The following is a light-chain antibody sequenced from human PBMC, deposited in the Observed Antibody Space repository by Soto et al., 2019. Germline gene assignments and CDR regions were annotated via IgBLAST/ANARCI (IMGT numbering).Light chain of an antibody. Sequence: IVLTQSPGILSLSPGERATLSCRASQKVSNNYLAWYQQRPGQVPRLLIFSASTRATGIPDRLSGSGSGTDFTLTISRLEPDDFAVYYCQLFDDSLFTFGPGTKVDV. J-gene: IGKJ3*01. CDR3: QLFDDSLFT. CDR2: SAS. V-gene: IGKV3-20*01. CDR1: QKVSNNY.